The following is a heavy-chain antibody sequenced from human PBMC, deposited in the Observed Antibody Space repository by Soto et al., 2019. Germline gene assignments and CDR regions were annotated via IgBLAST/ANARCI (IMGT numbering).Heavy chain of an antibody. J-gene: IGHJ4*02. V-gene: IGHV3-23*01. CDR3: AKGAIIGDRYIPFGY. Sequence: PGGSLRLSCAASGFTFSNYAMNWVRQASGKGLEWVSIISGSGGSTYYADSVKGRFTISRDNSQNTVYLQMNNLRPEDTALYYCAKGAIIGDRYIPFGYWGPGTLVTVSS. CDR2: ISGSGGST. D-gene: IGHD7-27*01. CDR1: GFTFSNYA.